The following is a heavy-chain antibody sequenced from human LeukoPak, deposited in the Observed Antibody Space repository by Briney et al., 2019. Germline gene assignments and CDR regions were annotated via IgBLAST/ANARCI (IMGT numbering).Heavy chain of an antibody. CDR3: ARGFPPRRSYESSGYYSYSFDY. J-gene: IGHJ4*02. CDR2: ISAYNGHT. CDR1: GYTFTNYG. D-gene: IGHD3-22*01. V-gene: IGHV1-18*01. Sequence: GASVKVSCKASGYTFTNYGISWVRQAPGQGLEWMGWISAYNGHTKYAQSLQGRVTMTADTSTSTAHMELRSLRSDDTAVYYCARGFPPRRSYESSGYYSYSFDYWGQGTLVTVSS.